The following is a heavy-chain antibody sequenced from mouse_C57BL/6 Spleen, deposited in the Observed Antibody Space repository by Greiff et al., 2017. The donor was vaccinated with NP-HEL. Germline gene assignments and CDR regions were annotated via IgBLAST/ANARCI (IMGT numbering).Heavy chain of an antibody. CDR3: ARGGGTSDYYYAMDY. CDR1: GYSFTDYN. J-gene: IGHJ4*01. V-gene: IGHV1-39*01. D-gene: IGHD1-1*02. Sequence: EVQLQQSGPELVKPGASVKISCKASGYSFTDYNMNWVKQSNGKSLEWIGVINPNYGTTSYNQKFKGKATLTVDQSSSTAYMQLNRLTSEDSAVYYCARGGGTSDYYYAMDYWGQGPSVTVSS. CDR2: INPNYGTT.